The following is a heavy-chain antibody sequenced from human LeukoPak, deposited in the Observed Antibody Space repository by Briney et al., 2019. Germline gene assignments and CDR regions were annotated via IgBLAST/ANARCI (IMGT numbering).Heavy chain of an antibody. CDR1: GGSISSYY. J-gene: IGHJ4*02. V-gene: IGHV4-59*01. D-gene: IGHD1-26*01. CDR2: IYYSGST. CDR3: ARDPPGGGSYYFDY. Sequence: PSETLSLTCTVSGGSISSYYWSWIRQPPGKGLEWIGYIYYSGSTNYNPSLKSRVTISVDTSKNQFSLKLSSVTAADTAVYYCARDPPGGGSYYFDYWGQGTLVTVSS.